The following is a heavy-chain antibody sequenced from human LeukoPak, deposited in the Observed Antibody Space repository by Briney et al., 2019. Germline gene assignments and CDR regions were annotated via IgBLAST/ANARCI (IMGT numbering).Heavy chain of an antibody. V-gene: IGHV4-34*01. CDR1: GGSFSGYY. J-gene: IGHJ4*02. CDR3: AREGLFSNWYY. D-gene: IGHD6-13*01. Sequence: PSETLSLTCAVYGGSFSGYYWSWIRQPPGKGLEWIGEINHSGSTNYNPSLKSRVTISVDTSKNQFSLKLSSVTAAVTAVYYCAREGLFSNWYYWGQGTLVTVSS. CDR2: INHSGST.